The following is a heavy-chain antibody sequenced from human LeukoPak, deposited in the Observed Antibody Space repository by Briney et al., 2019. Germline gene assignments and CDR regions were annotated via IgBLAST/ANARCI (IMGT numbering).Heavy chain of an antibody. CDR2: IRSKAYGGTT. Sequence: GGSLRLSCTASGFTFGDYAMRWVRQAPGKGLEWVGFIRSKAYGGTTEYAASVKGRFTISRDDSKSIAYLQMNSLKTEDTAVYYCTRDGSGSWRDYYFDYWGQGTLVTVSS. CDR3: TRDGSGSWRDYYFDY. V-gene: IGHV3-49*04. J-gene: IGHJ4*02. CDR1: GFTFGDYA. D-gene: IGHD1-26*01.